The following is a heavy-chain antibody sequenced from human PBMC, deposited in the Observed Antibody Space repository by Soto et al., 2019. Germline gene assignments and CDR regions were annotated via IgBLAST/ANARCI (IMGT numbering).Heavy chain of an antibody. CDR2: INSDGSST. J-gene: IGHJ4*02. CDR3: AIVYCGGDCSPVDY. V-gene: IGHV3-74*01. D-gene: IGHD2-21*02. CDR1: GFTFSSYW. Sequence: VQLVESGGGLVQPGGSLRLSCATSGFTFSSYWMHWVRQVPGKGLVWVARINSDGSSTNYADSVKGRFTISRDNGKNALYLQMNTLSAEATAVYYCAIVYCGGDCSPVDYWGQGTLVTVSS.